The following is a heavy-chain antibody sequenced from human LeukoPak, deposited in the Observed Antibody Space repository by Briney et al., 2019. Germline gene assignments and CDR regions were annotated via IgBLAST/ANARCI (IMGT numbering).Heavy chain of an antibody. V-gene: IGHV1-69*13. CDR3: ARAVTMIGSFDY. Sequence: SVKVSCKASGGTFSSYAISWVRQAPGQGLEWMGGIIPIFGTANYAQKFQGRVTITADESTSTAYMELSSLRSEDTAVYYCARAVTMIGSFDYWGQGTLVTVSS. D-gene: IGHD3-22*01. J-gene: IGHJ4*02. CDR1: GGTFSSYA. CDR2: IIPIFGTA.